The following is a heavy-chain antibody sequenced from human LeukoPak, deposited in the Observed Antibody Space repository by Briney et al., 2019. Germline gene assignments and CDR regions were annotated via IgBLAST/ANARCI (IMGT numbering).Heavy chain of an antibody. V-gene: IGHV1-2*02. CDR2: INPNSGGT. CDR3: ARDVEQWLVQGDY. D-gene: IGHD6-19*01. CDR1: GYTFTGYY. J-gene: IGHJ4*02. Sequence: GASVKVSCKACGYTFTGYYMHWVRQAPGQGLEWMGWINPNSGGTNYAQKFQGRVTMTRDTSISTAYMELSRLRSDDTDVYYCARDVEQWLVQGDYWGQGTLVTVSS.